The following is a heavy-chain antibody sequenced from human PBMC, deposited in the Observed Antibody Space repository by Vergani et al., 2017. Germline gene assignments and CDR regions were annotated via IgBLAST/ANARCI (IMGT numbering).Heavy chain of an antibody. J-gene: IGHJ1*01. D-gene: IGHD6-19*01. CDR1: GFTSSYYG. CDR2: ISYDGTQK. CDR3: ATKSCVTPGCQIGDFRE. Sequence: QVHLVESGGGVVQPGRSLRLSCVVSGFTSSYYGMHWVRQAPGKGLEWVAVISYDGTQKYYADSVKGRFTISRDNSKSTLYLQMNSLRTEDTAVYYCATKSCVTPGCQIGDFREWGQGTLVTVSS. V-gene: IGHV3-30*03.